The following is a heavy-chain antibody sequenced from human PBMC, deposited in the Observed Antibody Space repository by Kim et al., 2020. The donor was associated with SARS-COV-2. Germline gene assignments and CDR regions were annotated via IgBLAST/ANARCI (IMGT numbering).Heavy chain of an antibody. Sequence: SETLSLTCTVYGGSFSGYYWGWIRQPPGKGLEWIGEINHSGSTNYTPSLKSRVTMSVDTSKNQFSLRLSSVTAADTALYFCTSGFHWGQGTLVTVSA. CDR1: GGSFSGYY. CDR2: INHSGST. J-gene: IGHJ4*02. V-gene: IGHV4-34*01. CDR3: TSGFH.